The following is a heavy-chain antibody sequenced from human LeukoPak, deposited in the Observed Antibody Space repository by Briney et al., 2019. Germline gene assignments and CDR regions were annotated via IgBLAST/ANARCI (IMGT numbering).Heavy chain of an antibody. CDR1: GGSFSGFY. J-gene: IGHJ4*02. CDR3: AREAPTGSGY. V-gene: IGHV4-34*01. Sequence: SETLSLTCAVYGGSFSGFYWSWIRQPPGKGLEWIGEINQSGFTKYNPSLKSRVTISVDTSKNQFSLKLTSVTAADTAVYYCAREAPTGSGYWGQGTLVTVSS. D-gene: IGHD3-10*01. CDR2: INQSGFT.